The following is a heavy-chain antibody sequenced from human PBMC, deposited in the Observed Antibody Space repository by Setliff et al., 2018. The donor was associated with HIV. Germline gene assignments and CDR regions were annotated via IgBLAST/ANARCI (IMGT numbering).Heavy chain of an antibody. Sequence: GASVKVSCKSSGGTFTGYAITWVPQAPGQRLEWMGGIIPILGTPIYAQKFQGRVTMTADESTSTANMVLSSLRSEDTAVYSCARGDTPSYYYYYYMDVWGKGTTVTVSS. D-gene: IGHD2-15*01. J-gene: IGHJ6*03. V-gene: IGHV1-69*13. CDR1: GGTFTGYA. CDR3: ARGDTPSYYYYYYMDV. CDR2: IIPILGTP.